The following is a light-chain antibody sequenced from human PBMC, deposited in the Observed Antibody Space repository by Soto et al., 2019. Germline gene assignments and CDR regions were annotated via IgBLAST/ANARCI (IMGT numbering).Light chain of an antibody. Sequence: QSVLTQPASVSRSPGQSITISCTGTSNDVGGYNLVSWFQQHPGKAPKLMISEVNKRPSGVSNRFSGSKSANTASLTISGLQAEDEADYYCCSHVGGSSPQWVFGGGTQLTVL. CDR2: EVN. J-gene: IGLJ3*02. V-gene: IGLV2-23*02. CDR3: CSHVGGSSPQWV. CDR1: SNDVGGYNL.